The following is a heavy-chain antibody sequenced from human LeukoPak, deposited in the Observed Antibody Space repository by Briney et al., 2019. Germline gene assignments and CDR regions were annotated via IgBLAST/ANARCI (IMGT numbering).Heavy chain of an antibody. J-gene: IGHJ4*02. CDR3: AKKRYLEWLSPRNYFDS. V-gene: IGHV3-74*01. D-gene: IGHD3-3*01. Sequence: GGSLRLSCAASGFSFSSFWIHWVRQDPGKGLLWVSRITADGTNAKYADSVRGRFTISRDNSKNTVFLQMSSLRAEDTAKYYCAKKRYLEWLSPRNYFDSWGPGTLVTVSS. CDR2: ITADGTNA. CDR1: GFSFSSFW.